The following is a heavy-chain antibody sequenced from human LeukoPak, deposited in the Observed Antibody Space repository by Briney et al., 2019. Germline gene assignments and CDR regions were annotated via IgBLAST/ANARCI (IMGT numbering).Heavy chain of an antibody. CDR2: ISGSGGST. V-gene: IGHV3-23*01. Sequence: VGSLRLSCAASGFTFSSYAMNWVRQAPGKGLEWVSAISGSGGSTYYADSVKGRFTISRDNSKNTLYLQMSSLRAEDTAVYYCAKEGIPGRGLSWFDPWGQGTLVTVSS. CDR1: GFTFSSYA. J-gene: IGHJ5*02. CDR3: AKEGIPGRGLSWFDP. D-gene: IGHD2-2*01.